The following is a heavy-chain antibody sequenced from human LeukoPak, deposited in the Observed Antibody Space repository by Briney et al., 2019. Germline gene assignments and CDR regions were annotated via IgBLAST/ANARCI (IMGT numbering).Heavy chain of an antibody. Sequence: GGSLRLSCAASGFTFTSYSMSWVRQAPGKGLEWVSGTSDRGDYTYYADSVKGRFTISRDNSKNTLYLQMNSLRAEDTAVYYCARAPYSGSYAPGDYWGQGTLVTVSS. V-gene: IGHV3-23*01. J-gene: IGHJ4*02. D-gene: IGHD1-26*01. CDR2: TSDRGDYT. CDR1: GFTFTSYS. CDR3: ARAPYSGSYAPGDY.